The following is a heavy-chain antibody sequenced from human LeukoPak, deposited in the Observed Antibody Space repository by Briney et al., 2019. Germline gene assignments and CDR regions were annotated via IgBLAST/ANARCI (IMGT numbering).Heavy chain of an antibody. CDR2: INHSGST. CDR3: ARGAGIAAAGTFDY. D-gene: IGHD6-13*01. CDR1: GGSFSAYY. V-gene: IGHV4-34*01. J-gene: IGHJ4*02. Sequence: PSETLSLTCAVYGGSFSAYYWSWIRQPPGKGLEWIGEINHSGSTNYNPSLKSRVTISVDTSKNQFSLKLSSVTAADTAVYYCARGAGIAAAGTFDYWGQGTLVTVSS.